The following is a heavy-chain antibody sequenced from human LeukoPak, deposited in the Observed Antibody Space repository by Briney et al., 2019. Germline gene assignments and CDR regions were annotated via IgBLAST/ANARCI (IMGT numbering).Heavy chain of an antibody. CDR2: IRYDGSNK. V-gene: IGHV3-30*02. Sequence: GGSLRLSCAASGFTFSSYGMHWVRQAPGKGLEWVAFIRYDGSNKYYADSVKGRFTISRDNSKNTLYLQMNSLRAEDTAVYYCARKDSSGYWYFDYWGQGTLVTVSS. J-gene: IGHJ4*02. CDR3: ARKDSSGYWYFDY. CDR1: GFTFSSYG. D-gene: IGHD3-22*01.